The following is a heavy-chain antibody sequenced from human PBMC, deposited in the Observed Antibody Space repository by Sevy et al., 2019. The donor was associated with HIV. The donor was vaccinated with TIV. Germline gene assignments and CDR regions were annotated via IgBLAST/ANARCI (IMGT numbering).Heavy chain of an antibody. CDR3: ATSRSGYFDSSGYYIY. V-gene: IGHV5-51*01. CDR1: GYSFTSHW. J-gene: IGHJ4*02. CDR2: IYPDDSDT. Sequence: GGSLRLSCKGSGYSFTSHWIGWVRHMPGKGLEWMGIIYPDDSDTRYSQSFEGQVTFSADKSISTAYLQWSSLKASDTAMYYCATSRSGYFDSSGYYIYWGQGTLVTVSS. D-gene: IGHD3-22*01.